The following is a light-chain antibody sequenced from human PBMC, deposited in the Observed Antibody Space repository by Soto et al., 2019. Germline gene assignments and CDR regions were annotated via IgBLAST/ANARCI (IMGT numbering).Light chain of an antibody. J-gene: IGKJ4*01. Sequence: DIQMTQSPSTLSASVGDRVTITCRASQSISTWLAWYQQKPGKAPKLLIYKAYSLESGVPSRFSGSGSGTEFTLTISSLQPDDFATYYCQQYNTYPLTFGGGTPVEIK. CDR1: QSISTW. CDR2: KAY. V-gene: IGKV1-5*03. CDR3: QQYNTYPLT.